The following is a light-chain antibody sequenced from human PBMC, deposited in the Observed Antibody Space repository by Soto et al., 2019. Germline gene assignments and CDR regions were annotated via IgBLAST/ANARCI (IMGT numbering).Light chain of an antibody. CDR3: MQALQAPRT. CDR1: QSLLHSNGYNY. J-gene: IGKJ1*01. V-gene: IGKV2-28*01. CDR2: LGS. Sequence: DIVMTQSPLSLPVTPGEPASISCRSSQSLLHSNGYNYLDWYLQKPGQSPQLLIYLGSNRASGVHDRFSGSGSGPDFTMKISRVEAEDVGVYYCMQALQAPRTFGQGTKVEIK.